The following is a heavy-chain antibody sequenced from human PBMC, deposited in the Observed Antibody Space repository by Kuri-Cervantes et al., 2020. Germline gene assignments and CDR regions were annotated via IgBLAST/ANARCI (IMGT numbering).Heavy chain of an antibody. Sequence: LSLTCAASGFTFSSYAMSWVRQAPGKGLEWVAYISGNGKTIYYGDSVKGRFTISRDNAKKSLYLQMDSLRVEDTALYYCARDSRHARDYWGQGTLVTVSS. CDR2: ISGNGKTI. V-gene: IGHV3-11*01. CDR3: ARDSRHARDY. J-gene: IGHJ4*02. CDR1: GFTFSSYA. D-gene: IGHD6-6*01.